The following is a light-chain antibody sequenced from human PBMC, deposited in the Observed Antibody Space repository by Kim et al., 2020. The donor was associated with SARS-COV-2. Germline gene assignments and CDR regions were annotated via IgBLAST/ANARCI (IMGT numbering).Light chain of an antibody. CDR3: AAWDDSLVV. Sequence: ELTQPPSASGTPGQRVTISCSGSTSNIGTNFVYWYQQIPGTAPKLLIHRSDQRPSVVPDRFSGSKSGTSASLAISGLRSEDEAYYYCAAWDDSLVVFGGGTQLTVL. CDR2: RSD. J-gene: IGLJ2*01. CDR1: TSNIGTNF. V-gene: IGLV1-47*01.